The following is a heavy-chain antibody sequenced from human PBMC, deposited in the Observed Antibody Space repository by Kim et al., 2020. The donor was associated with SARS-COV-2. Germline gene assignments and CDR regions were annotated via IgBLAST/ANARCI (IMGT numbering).Heavy chain of an antibody. Sequence: SETLSLTCSVSGDSISSFYWSWIRQPPGKGLEWIGYVTYSGRSNYNPSLESRATVSVDTFKNQFSLNLSSVTAADTAVYYCASVVETAMVTAGYYYMDVWGKGTTVTVSS. CDR1: GDSISSFY. V-gene: IGHV4-59*01. CDR2: VTYSGRS. D-gene: IGHD5-18*01. CDR3: ASVVETAMVTAGYYYMDV. J-gene: IGHJ6*03.